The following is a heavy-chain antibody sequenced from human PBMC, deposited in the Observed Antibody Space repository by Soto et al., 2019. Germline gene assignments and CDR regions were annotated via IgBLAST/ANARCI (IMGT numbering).Heavy chain of an antibody. D-gene: IGHD1-26*01. V-gene: IGHV4-38-2*02. CDR3: AREALGNSGTYYGSNHDF. CDR1: GSSVSSAYY. CDR2: IYHSGST. J-gene: IGHJ4*02. Sequence: SETLSLTCAVSGSSVSSAYYWGWIRQPPGKGLEWIATIYHSGSTYYNPSLKSRVTISLDMSKNQFSLNVRSVTAADTAVYFCAREALGNSGTYYGSNHDFWGQGTLVTVSS.